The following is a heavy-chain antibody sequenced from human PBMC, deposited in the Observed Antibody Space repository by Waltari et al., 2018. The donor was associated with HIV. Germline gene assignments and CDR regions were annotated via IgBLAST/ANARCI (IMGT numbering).Heavy chain of an antibody. D-gene: IGHD4-17*01. CDR1: GGSFSSYA. CDR2: IIPILGIA. Sequence: QVQLVQSGAEVKKPGSSVKVSCKASGGSFSSYAISWVRQAPGQGLEWMGRIIPILGIANYAQKFQGRATMTADKSTSTAYTELSSLRSEDTAVYYCAGCQGDYGDYEAWFDPWGQGTLVTVSS. J-gene: IGHJ5*02. CDR3: AGCQGDYGDYEAWFDP. V-gene: IGHV1-69*04.